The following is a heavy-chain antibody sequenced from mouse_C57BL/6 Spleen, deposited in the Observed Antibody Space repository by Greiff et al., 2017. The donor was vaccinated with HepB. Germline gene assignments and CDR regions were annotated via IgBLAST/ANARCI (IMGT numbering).Heavy chain of an antibody. D-gene: IGHD1-1*01. V-gene: IGHV1-80*01. CDR1: GYAFSSYW. CDR3: ARVPYYYGSSYFDY. CDR2: IYPGDGDT. J-gene: IGHJ2*01. Sequence: QAQLQQSGAELVKPGASVKISCTASGYAFSSYWMNWVKQRPGKGLEWIGQIYPGDGDTNYNGKFKGKATLTADKSSSTAYMQLSSLTSEDSAVYFCARVPYYYGSSYFDYWGQGTTLTVSS.